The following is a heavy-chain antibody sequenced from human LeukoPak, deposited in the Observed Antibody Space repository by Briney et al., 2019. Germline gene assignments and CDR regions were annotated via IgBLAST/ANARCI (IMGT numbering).Heavy chain of an antibody. CDR1: GFTFSSYG. CDR2: IRYDGSNT. J-gene: IGHJ3*02. CDR3: AGALPRIVLTDAIDI. V-gene: IGHV3-30*02. D-gene: IGHD1-26*01. Sequence: SGGSLRLSCAASGFTFSSYGMHWVRQAPGRGLEWVAFIRYDGSNTYYADSVKGRFTISRDNSKNTLYLQVNSLRVEDTAVYYCAGALPRIVLTDAIDIWGQGTLVTVSS.